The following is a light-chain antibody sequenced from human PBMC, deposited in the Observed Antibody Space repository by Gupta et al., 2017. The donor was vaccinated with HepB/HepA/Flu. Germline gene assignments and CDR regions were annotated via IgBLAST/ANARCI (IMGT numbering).Light chain of an antibody. CDR2: EVT. CDR3: CAYEGIVSIWG. Sequence: QSALTQPASVSGSPGQSITISCTGTSSDIGTYDLVSWYQQHPGKAPKLRIYEVTKRPSGVSNRFSGSKSGNSASLTITGLQAEEEADYYCCAYEGIVSIWGFGGGTKLTVL. V-gene: IGLV2-23*02. J-gene: IGLJ3*02. CDR1: SSDIGTYDL.